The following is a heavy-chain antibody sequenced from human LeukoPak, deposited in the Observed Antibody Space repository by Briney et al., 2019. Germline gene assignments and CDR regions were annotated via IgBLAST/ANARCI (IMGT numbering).Heavy chain of an antibody. CDR3: ARAQRGYDSLDY. V-gene: IGHV1-18*01. Sequence: ASVKVSCKASGDTFTSYGISWVRQAPGQGLEWMGWISAYDGNTNYAQKLQGRVTMTTDTSTSTAYMELRSLRSDDTAVYYCARAQRGYDSLDYWGQGTLVTVSS. D-gene: IGHD5-12*01. CDR1: GDTFTSYG. J-gene: IGHJ4*02. CDR2: ISAYDGNT.